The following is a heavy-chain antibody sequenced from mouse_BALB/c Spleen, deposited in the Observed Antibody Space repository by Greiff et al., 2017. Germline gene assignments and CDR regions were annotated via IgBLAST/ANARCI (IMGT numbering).Heavy chain of an antibody. Sequence: EVKLVESGPGLVKPSQSLSLTCTVTGYSITSDYAWNWIRQFPGNKLEWMGYISYSGSTSYNPSLKSRISITRDTSKNQFFLQLNSVTTEDTATYYCARPGNTGYFDVWGAGTTVTVSS. CDR1: GYSITSDYA. D-gene: IGHD2-1*01. CDR3: ARPGNTGYFDV. CDR2: ISYSGST. J-gene: IGHJ1*01. V-gene: IGHV3-2*02.